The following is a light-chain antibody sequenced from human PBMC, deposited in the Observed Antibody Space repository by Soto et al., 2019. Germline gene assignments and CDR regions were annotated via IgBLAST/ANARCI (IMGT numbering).Light chain of an antibody. CDR1: SSDVGGYNY. V-gene: IGLV2-14*01. CDR3: SSYTSSSPHVV. Sequence: QSALTQPASVSGSPGQSITISCTGTSSDVGGYNYVSWYQQHPGKAPKLMIYDXXXRXXXXXXXXXXSKSGNTASLTISGXQAXDXADYYCSSYTSSSPHVVFGGGTKLTVL. CDR2: DXX. J-gene: IGLJ2*01.